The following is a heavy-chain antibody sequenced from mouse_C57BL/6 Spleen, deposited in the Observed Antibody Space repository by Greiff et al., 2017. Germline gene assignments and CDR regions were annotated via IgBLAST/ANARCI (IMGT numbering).Heavy chain of an antibody. V-gene: IGHV14-2*01. CDR1: GFNIKDYY. D-gene: IGHD1-1*01. CDR3: ASDYYGSSHYFDD. Sequence: VQLQQSGAELVQPGASVKLSCTASGFNIKDYYMHWVKQRPEQGLAWIGRLDPEDGETTYAPTFQGKATITADTCSNTAYLQLSSLTSEDTAVYYCASDYYGSSHYFDDWGQGTTLTVSA. CDR2: LDPEDGET. J-gene: IGHJ2*01.